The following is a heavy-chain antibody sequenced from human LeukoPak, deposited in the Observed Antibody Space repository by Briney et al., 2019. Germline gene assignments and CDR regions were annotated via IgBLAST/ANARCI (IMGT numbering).Heavy chain of an antibody. CDR1: GFTFSSYA. J-gene: IGHJ4*02. D-gene: IGHD3-10*01. V-gene: IGHV3-23*01. CDR2: ISNSGGST. Sequence: PGGSLTLSCAASGFTFSSYAMSWVRQAPGRGLEWVSVISNSGGSTFYADSVKGRFTISRDNSKNTLYLQMNSLRAEDTAVYYCAKRASGSGTSLYYCDYWGQGTLVTVSS. CDR3: AKRASGSGTSLYYCDY.